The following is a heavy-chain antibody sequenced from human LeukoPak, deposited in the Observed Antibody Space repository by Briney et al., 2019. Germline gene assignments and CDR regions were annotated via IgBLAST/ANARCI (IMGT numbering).Heavy chain of an antibody. V-gene: IGHV5-51*01. J-gene: IGHJ5*02. CDR1: GYSFSSYW. D-gene: IGHD1-14*01. CDR3: ARQPGSGA. Sequence: GGSLKISCKGSGYSFSSYWIAWVRRMPRKGLEWIGIILPGDSDTRYSPSFQGQVTISADMSNSTAYLQWRSLRASDTAMYYCARQPGSGAWGQGTLVTVSS. CDR2: ILPGDSDT.